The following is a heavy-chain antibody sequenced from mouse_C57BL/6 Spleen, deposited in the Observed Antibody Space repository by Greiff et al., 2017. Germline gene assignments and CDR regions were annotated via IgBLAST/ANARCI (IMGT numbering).Heavy chain of an antibody. J-gene: IGHJ4*01. CDR3: AKQSLTNWGAMDY. D-gene: IGHD4-1*01. CDR1: GFSLTSYG. Sequence: QVQLKQSGPGLVQPSQSLSITCTVSGFSLTSYGVHWVRQPPGKGLEWLGVIWSGGSTDYNAAFISRLGISKDNSKSQVFFKMHSLQADDTAIDYCAKQSLTNWGAMDYWGQGTSVTVSS. V-gene: IGHV2-4*01. CDR2: IWSGGST.